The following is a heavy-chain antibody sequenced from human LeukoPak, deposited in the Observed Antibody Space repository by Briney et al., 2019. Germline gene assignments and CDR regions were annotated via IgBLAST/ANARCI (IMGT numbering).Heavy chain of an antibody. CDR2: ISWNSGSI. Sequence: GGSLRLSCAASGFTFDDYAMHWVRQAPGKGLEWVSGISWNSGSIGYADSVKGRFTISRDNAKNSLYLQMNSLRAEDTAVYYCARTGVTTVTDWGQGTLVTVSS. J-gene: IGHJ4*02. CDR3: ARTGVTTVTD. CDR1: GFTFDDYA. D-gene: IGHD4-11*01. V-gene: IGHV3-9*01.